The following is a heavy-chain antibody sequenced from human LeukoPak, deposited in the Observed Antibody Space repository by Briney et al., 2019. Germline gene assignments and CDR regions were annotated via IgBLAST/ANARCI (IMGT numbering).Heavy chain of an antibody. CDR2: IIPILGIA. J-gene: IGHJ2*01. D-gene: IGHD6-19*01. V-gene: IGHV1-69*04. Sequence: SVKVSCKASGYTFTSYGISWVRQAPGQGLEWMGRIIPILGIANYAQKFQGRVTITADKSTSTAYMELSSLRSEDTAVYYGARADSSGWEYFDLWGRGTLVTVSS. CDR3: ARADSSGWEYFDL. CDR1: GYTFTSYG.